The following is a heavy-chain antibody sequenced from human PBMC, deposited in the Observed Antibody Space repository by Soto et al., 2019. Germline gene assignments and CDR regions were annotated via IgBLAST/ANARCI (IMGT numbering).Heavy chain of an antibody. CDR2: IYYSGST. D-gene: IGHD3-22*01. J-gene: IGHJ3*02. V-gene: IGHV4-30-4*01. CDR3: ARKTLKRGMIVVVTREPLAEWAFDI. CDR1: GGPISGGDLY. Sequence: PSETLSLTCTVSGGPISGGDLYWSWIRQSPGKGLEWVGYIYYSGSTYYNPSLKSRVTISVDTSKNQFSLKLSSVTAADTAVYYCARKTLKRGMIVVVTREPLAEWAFDIWGQGTMVTVSS.